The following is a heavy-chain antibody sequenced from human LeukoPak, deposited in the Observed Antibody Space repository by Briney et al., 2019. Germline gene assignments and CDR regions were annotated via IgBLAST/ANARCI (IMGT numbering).Heavy chain of an antibody. CDR1: GYSFTSYW. D-gene: IGHD3-9*01. CDR3: ARLHYDILTGYYKDQIYYFDY. V-gene: IGHV5-51*01. CDR2: IYPGDSDT. Sequence: GESLKISCKGSGYSFTSYWIGWVRQMPGKSLEWMGIIYPGDSDTRYSPSFQGQVTISADKSISTAYLQWSSLKASDTAMYYCARLHYDILTGYYKDQIYYFDYWGQGTLVTVSS. J-gene: IGHJ4*02.